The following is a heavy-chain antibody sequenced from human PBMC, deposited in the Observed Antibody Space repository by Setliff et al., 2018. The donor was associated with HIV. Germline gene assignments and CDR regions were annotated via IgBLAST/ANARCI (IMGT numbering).Heavy chain of an antibody. Sequence: PSETLSLTCTVSGGSVSSGSYYWSWIRQPPGKGLEWIGYIYYSGSTKHNPSLKSRVTISLDTSKNQFSLKLTSVTATDTALYYCARGRFHRLHRPYSGSGSLGIQYFDYWGQGTLVTVSS. CDR1: GGSVSSGSYY. CDR2: IYYSGST. CDR3: ARGRFHRLHRPYSGSGSLGIQYFDY. D-gene: IGHD3-10*01. J-gene: IGHJ4*02. V-gene: IGHV4-61*01.